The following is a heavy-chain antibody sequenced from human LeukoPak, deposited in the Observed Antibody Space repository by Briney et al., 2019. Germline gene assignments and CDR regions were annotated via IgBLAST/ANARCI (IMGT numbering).Heavy chain of an antibody. CDR2: IYWNDVK. Sequence: ESGPTLVKPTHTLTLPCTFSGFSLSTRGVGVGWIRQPPGKALEWLTLIYWNDVKRYSPSLKSRLTITKDTSKNQVVLTMTNMDPVDTATYYCARWTMVRGDDQYYMDVWGKGTTVTISS. CDR1: GFSLSTRGVG. J-gene: IGHJ6*03. D-gene: IGHD3-10*01. CDR3: ARWTMVRGDDQYYMDV. V-gene: IGHV2-5*01.